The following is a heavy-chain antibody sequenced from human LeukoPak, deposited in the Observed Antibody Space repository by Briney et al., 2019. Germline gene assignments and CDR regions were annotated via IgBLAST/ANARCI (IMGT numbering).Heavy chain of an antibody. CDR1: GFTFSDYY. CDR3: ARDAGVAAAGINYYYYMDV. Sequence: GGSLRLSCAASGFTFSDYYMSWIRQAPGKGLEWVSYISSSGSTIYYADSVKGRFTISRDNAKNSLYLQMNSLRAEDTAVYYCARDAGVAAAGINYYYYMDVWGKGTTVTVSS. D-gene: IGHD6-13*01. CDR2: ISSSGSTI. J-gene: IGHJ6*03. V-gene: IGHV3-11*01.